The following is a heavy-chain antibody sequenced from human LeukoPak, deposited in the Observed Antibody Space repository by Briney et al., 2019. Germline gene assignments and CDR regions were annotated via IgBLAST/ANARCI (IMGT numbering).Heavy chain of an antibody. CDR1: GFPFSSYG. J-gene: IGHJ6*02. Sequence: GRSLRLSCAASGFPFSSYGMHWVRQAPGKGLEWVSGIYTNGRDTRYADAVKGRFTISRDNSKNTLYLQMHSLRVEDTAVYYCAHLVWEYVGGLDVWGQGTTVTVSS. CDR3: AHLVWEYVGGLDV. V-gene: IGHV3-NL1*01. D-gene: IGHD3/OR15-3a*01. CDR2: IYTNGRDT.